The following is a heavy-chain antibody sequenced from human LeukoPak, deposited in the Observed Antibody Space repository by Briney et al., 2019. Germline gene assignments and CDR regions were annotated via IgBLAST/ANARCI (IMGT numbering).Heavy chain of an antibody. J-gene: IGHJ4*02. Sequence: ESLRLSCPVSGFSFSNFSMGWVRQAQGGGMEWDSGISGGGGNTYYADSVKGRFTISRDNSKNTLYLQMNSLRAEDTAIYYCAKDAGRSSSWEDYWGQGTLVTVSS. D-gene: IGHD6-13*01. V-gene: IGHV3-23*01. CDR2: ISGGGGNT. CDR1: GFSFSNFS. CDR3: AKDAGRSSSWEDY.